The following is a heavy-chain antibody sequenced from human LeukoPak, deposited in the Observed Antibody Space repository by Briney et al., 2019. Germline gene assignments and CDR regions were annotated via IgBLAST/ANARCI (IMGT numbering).Heavy chain of an antibody. CDR1: GYTFTSYD. J-gene: IGHJ6*02. D-gene: IGHD1-26*01. CDR2: MNPNSGNT. Sequence: ASVKVSCKASGYTFTSYDINWVRQATGQGLEWMGWMNPNSGNTGYAQKFQGRVTMTRNTSISTAYMELSSLRSEDTAVYYCARGGRELLFYYYYGMDVWGQGTTVTVSS. CDR3: ARGGRELLFYYYYGMDV. V-gene: IGHV1-8*01.